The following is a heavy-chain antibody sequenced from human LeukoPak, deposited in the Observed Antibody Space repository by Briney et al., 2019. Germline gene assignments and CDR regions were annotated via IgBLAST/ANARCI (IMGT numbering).Heavy chain of an antibody. CDR2: IIPILGIA. Sequence: SVKVSCKASGGTFSSYTISWVRQAPGQGLDWMGRIIPILGIANYAQKFQGRVTITADKSTSTAYMELSSLRSEDTAVYYCARSHLRALTRQMDVWGKGTTVTVSS. CDR3: ARSHLRALTRQMDV. J-gene: IGHJ6*04. V-gene: IGHV1-69*02. D-gene: IGHD4-11*01. CDR1: GGTFSSYT.